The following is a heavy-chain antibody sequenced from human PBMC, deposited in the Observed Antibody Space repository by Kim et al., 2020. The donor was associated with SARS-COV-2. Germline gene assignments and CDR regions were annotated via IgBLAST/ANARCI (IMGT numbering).Heavy chain of an antibody. CDR1: GGTFSSYA. D-gene: IGHD2-2*01. CDR3: ARTLAVVPAHLDRVRSYNWFDP. V-gene: IGHV1-69*13. J-gene: IGHJ5*02. CDR2: IIPIFGTA. Sequence: SVKVSCKASGGTFSSYAISWVRQAPGQGLEWMGGIIPIFGTANYAQKFQGRVTITADESTSTAYMELSSLRSEDTAVYYCARTLAVVPAHLDRVRSYNWFDPWGQGTLVTVSS.